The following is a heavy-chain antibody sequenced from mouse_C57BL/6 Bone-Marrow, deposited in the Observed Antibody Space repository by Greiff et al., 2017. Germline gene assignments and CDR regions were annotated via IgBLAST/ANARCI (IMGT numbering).Heavy chain of an antibody. CDR2: IRNKANGYTT. V-gene: IGHV7-3*01. Sequence: EVKVVESGGGLVQPGGSLSLSCAASGFTFTDYYMSWVRQPPGKALEWLGFIRNKANGYTTEYSASVKGRFTISRDNSQSILYLQMNAMRAEDSATYYCERYMRQKGYFDVWGTGTTITVSP. CDR3: ERYMRQKGYFDV. J-gene: IGHJ1*03. CDR1: GFTFTDYY. D-gene: IGHD6-1*01.